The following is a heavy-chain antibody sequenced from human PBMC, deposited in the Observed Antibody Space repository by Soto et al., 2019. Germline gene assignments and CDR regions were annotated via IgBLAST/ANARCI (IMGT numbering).Heavy chain of an antibody. Sequence: QVQLQQWGAGLLKPSETLSLTCAVYGGSFSGYYWSWIRQPPGKGLEWIGEINHSGSTNYNPSLKSRITISVDTSKNQFSLKLSSVTAADTAVYYCARVGYKNVGGIAAAGTDYYYYYGMDVWGQGTTVTVSS. D-gene: IGHD6-13*01. CDR2: INHSGST. CDR1: GGSFSGYY. V-gene: IGHV4-34*01. CDR3: ARVGYKNVGGIAAAGTDYYYYYGMDV. J-gene: IGHJ6*02.